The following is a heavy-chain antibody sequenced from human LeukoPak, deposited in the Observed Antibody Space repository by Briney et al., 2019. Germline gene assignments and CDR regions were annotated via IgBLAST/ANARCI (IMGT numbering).Heavy chain of an antibody. CDR2: ISFDGSDT. V-gene: IGHV3-30*04. Sequence: PGRSLRLSCAASGFAFINYAMHWVRQAPGRGLEWVAVISFDGSDTNYADSVRGRFTVSRDNSKNTLYLQMNSLRIEDTALYHCAREYCGRDCYSGVDYWGQGTLVTVSS. CDR3: AREYCGRDCYSGVDY. CDR1: GFAFINYA. J-gene: IGHJ4*02. D-gene: IGHD2-21*02.